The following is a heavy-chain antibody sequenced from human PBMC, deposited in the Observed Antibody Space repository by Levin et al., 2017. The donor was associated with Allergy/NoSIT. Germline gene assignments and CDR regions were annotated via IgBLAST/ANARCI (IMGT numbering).Heavy chain of an antibody. D-gene: IGHD3-10*01. Sequence: GGSLRLSCAASGFTVTTNYIIWVRQAPGKGLEWVSIIYSGGGTYYADSVKGRFTISRDNSKNTLDLQMNSLRAEDTAVYYCARGFLGRWFGSPLKESRAAFDSWGQGTMVTVSS. CDR2: IYSGGGT. J-gene: IGHJ3*02. V-gene: IGHV3-66*02. CDR1: GFTVTTNY. CDR3: ARGFLGRWFGSPLKESRAAFDS.